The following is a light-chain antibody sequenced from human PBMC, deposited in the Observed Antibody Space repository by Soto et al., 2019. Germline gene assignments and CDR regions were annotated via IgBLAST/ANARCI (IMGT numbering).Light chain of an antibody. CDR2: AAS. Sequence: AIQMTQSPSSLSASVGDRVTITCRASQGIRNDLGWYQQKPGKAPKLLIYAASSLQSGVPSRFSGSGSGTEFTLTITGLQLEDFATYYCQQDYSTLATFGQGTRLEIK. CDR3: QQDYSTLAT. CDR1: QGIRND. V-gene: IGKV1-6*01. J-gene: IGKJ5*01.